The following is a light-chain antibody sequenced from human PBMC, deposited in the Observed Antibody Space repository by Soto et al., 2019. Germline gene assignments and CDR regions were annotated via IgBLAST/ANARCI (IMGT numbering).Light chain of an antibody. CDR1: QSVLYSSNNKNY. Sequence: DIVMTQSPDSLAVSLGERATINCKSSQSVLYSSNNKNYLAWYQQKPGQPPKLLIYWASTRESGVPDRFSGSGSGTNFTLTISSLQAEDGAVYYXQQYYSTPPTFGQGTKLEIK. CDR2: WAS. V-gene: IGKV4-1*01. CDR3: QQYYSTPPT. J-gene: IGKJ2*01.